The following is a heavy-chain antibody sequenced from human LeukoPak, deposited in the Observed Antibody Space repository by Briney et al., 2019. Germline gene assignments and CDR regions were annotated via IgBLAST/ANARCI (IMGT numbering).Heavy chain of an antibody. J-gene: IGHJ6*03. V-gene: IGHV3-21*01. Sequence: AGGSLRLSCAASGLTFSSYSMNWVRQAPGKGLEWVSSISGSSSYIYYADSVKGRFTITRDNAKNSLYLQMYSLRAEDTAVYYCAREGGEYGSGSYYNEGGYYYYYYMDVWGKGTTVTVSS. CDR3: AREGGEYGSGSYYNEGGYYYYYYMDV. D-gene: IGHD3-10*01. CDR1: GLTFSSYS. CDR2: ISGSSSYI.